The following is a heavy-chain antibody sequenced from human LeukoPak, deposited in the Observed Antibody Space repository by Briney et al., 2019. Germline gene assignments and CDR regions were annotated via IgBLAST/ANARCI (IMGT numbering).Heavy chain of an antibody. CDR2: IIPIFGTA. Sequence: GASVKVSCKASGGTLSSYAISWVRQAPRQGLEWMGGIIPIFGTANYAQKFQGRVTITADESTSTAYMELSSLRSEDTAVYYCARGLGYCSSTSCYGVYFDYWGQGTLVTVSS. D-gene: IGHD2-2*01. CDR3: ARGLGYCSSTSCYGVYFDY. CDR1: GGTLSSYA. J-gene: IGHJ4*02. V-gene: IGHV1-69*13.